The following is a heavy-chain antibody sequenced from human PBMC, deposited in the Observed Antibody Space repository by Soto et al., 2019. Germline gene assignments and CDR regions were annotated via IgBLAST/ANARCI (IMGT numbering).Heavy chain of an antibody. V-gene: IGHV5-10-1*01. Sequence: GESLKISCKGSGYSFAGYWITWVRQKPGKGLEWIGRIDPSDSQTYYSPSFRGHVTISATKAITTVFLQWSSLRASDTAMYYWARKIYESGTGTNLQYHFDSWCQGTPVTVSS. D-gene: IGHD6-13*01. CDR1: GYSFAGYW. CDR2: IDPSDSQT. CDR3: ARKIYESGTGTNLQYHFDS. J-gene: IGHJ4*02.